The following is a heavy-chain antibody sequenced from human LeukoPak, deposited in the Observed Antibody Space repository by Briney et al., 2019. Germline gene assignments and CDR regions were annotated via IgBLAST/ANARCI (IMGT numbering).Heavy chain of an antibody. D-gene: IGHD5-24*01. CDR2: FDPEDGET. V-gene: IGHV1-24*01. Sequence: ASVKVSCKVSGYTLTELSIHWVRQAPGKGLEWMGGFDPEDGETLYAQKFQGRLTLTEDTSTDTAYMELSSLRSEDTAVFYCATARDGYNIFDYWGQGTLVTVSS. J-gene: IGHJ4*02. CDR1: GYTLTELS. CDR3: ATARDGYNIFDY.